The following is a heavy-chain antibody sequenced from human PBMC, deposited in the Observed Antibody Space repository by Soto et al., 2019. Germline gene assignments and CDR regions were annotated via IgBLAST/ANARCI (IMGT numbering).Heavy chain of an antibody. CDR2: ISYDGSNK. D-gene: IGHD6-13*01. CDR1: GFTFSSCA. J-gene: IGHJ3*02. CDR3: ARAYEGYSSINDAFDI. V-gene: IGHV3-30-3*01. Sequence: GSLRLSCAASGFTFSSCAMHWVRQAPGKWLEWVAVISYDGSNKYYADSVKGRFTISRDNSKNTLYLQMNSLRAEDTAVYYCARAYEGYSSINDAFDIWGQGTMVTVS.